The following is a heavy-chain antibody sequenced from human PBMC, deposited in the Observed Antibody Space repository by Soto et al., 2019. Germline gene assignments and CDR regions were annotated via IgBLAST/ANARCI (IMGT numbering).Heavy chain of an antibody. CDR3: ARVTMIVVVITTFQFDY. CDR1: GFTFSSYW. Sequence: SLRLSCAASGFTFSSYWMSWVRQAPGKGLEWVANIKQDGSEKYYVDSVKGRFTISRDNAKNSLYLQMNSLRAEDTAVYYCARVTMIVVVITTFQFDYWGQGTLVTVSS. CDR2: IKQDGSEK. V-gene: IGHV3-7*01. D-gene: IGHD3-22*01. J-gene: IGHJ4*02.